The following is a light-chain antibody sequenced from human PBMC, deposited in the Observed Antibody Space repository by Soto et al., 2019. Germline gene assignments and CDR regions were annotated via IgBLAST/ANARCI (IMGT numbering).Light chain of an antibody. CDR2: AAS. Sequence: DIQMTQSPSSLSASVGDRVTITCRASQSISNYLNWYQHKPGKAPKLLIYAASSLQSGVPSRFSGSGSGTVFPLTISSLQPEFFAIYYGQQSYSTPLTLGGGTKVDIK. V-gene: IGKV1-39*01. CDR1: QSISNY. J-gene: IGKJ4*01. CDR3: QQSYSTPLT.